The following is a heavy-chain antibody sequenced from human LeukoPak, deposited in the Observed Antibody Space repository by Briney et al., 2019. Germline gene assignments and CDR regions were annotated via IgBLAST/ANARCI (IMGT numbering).Heavy chain of an antibody. D-gene: IGHD5-18*01. CDR2: IYYSGST. J-gene: IGHJ3*02. CDR1: GGSISSYY. V-gene: IGHV4-59*08. Sequence: SETLSLTCTVSGGSISSYYWSWIRQPPGKGLEWIGYIYYSGSTNYNPSLKSRVTISVDTSKNQCSLKLSSVTAADTAVYYCARRTVDTAMVYAFDIWGQGTMVTVSS. CDR3: ARRTVDTAMVYAFDI.